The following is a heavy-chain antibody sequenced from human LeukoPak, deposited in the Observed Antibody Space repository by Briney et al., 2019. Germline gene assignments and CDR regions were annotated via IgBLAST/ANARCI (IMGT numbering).Heavy chain of an antibody. CDR1: GFTFSSYS. D-gene: IGHD2-2*01. Sequence: GGSLRLSCAASGFTFSSYSMNWVRQAPGKGLEWVSSISSSSNYLYYADSVKGRFTISRDNAKNSLYLQMNSLRAEDTAVYYCAREGCSSTSCSETFDYWGQGTLVTVSS. CDR2: ISSSSNYL. V-gene: IGHV3-21*01. CDR3: AREGCSSTSCSETFDY. J-gene: IGHJ4*02.